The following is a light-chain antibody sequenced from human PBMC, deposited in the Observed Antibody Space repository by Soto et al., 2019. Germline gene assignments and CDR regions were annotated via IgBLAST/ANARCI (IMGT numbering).Light chain of an antibody. CDR3: AAWDDSLNGVV. J-gene: IGLJ2*01. CDR1: SSNIGSNT. V-gene: IGLV1-44*01. CDR2: SNN. Sequence: QSVLTQPPSASGTPGQRVTISCSGSSSNIGSNTVNWYQQLPGTAPKLLIYSNNQRPSGVPDRFSGYKSGTSASLAISGLPSEDEADYYCAAWDDSLNGVVFGGGTKVTVL.